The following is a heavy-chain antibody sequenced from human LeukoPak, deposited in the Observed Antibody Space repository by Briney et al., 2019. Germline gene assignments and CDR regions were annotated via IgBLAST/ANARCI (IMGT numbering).Heavy chain of an antibody. Sequence: GRSLRLSCAASGFTFSSYAMHWVRQAPGKGLEWVAVISYDGSNKYYADSVKGRFTISRDNSKNTLYLQMNSLRAEDTAVYYCARDLSPLLRYFDWYFDYWGQGTLVTASS. CDR1: GFTFSSYA. CDR3: ARDLSPLLRYFDWYFDY. V-gene: IGHV3-30-3*01. D-gene: IGHD3-9*01. CDR2: ISYDGSNK. J-gene: IGHJ4*02.